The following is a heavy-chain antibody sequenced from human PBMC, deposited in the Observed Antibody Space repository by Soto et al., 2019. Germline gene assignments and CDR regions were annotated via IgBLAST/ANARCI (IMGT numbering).Heavy chain of an antibody. CDR2: IYHSGST. J-gene: IGHJ5*02. Sequence: QVQLQESGPGLVKPSGTLSLTCAVSGGSISSSNWWSWVRQPPGKGLEWIGEIYHSGSTNYNPSLKSRITISVDKSKNPFSLKLSSVTAADTAVYYCARGITGTTESQSVWFDPWGQGTLVTVSS. CDR1: GGSISSSNW. CDR3: ARGITGTTESQSVWFDP. D-gene: IGHD1-7*01. V-gene: IGHV4-4*02.